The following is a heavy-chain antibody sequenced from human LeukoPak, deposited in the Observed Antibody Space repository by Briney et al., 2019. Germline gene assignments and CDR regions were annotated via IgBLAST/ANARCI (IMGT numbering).Heavy chain of an antibody. V-gene: IGHV3-52*01. D-gene: IGHD6-13*01. Sequence: QTGGSLRLSCAASGFTFSNSWRHWVCQAPEKGLEWVADIKCDGSEKCYVDSVKGRLTISRGNAKNSLYLQMNSLRAEDTAVYYCARDKTRIAAAVPNWFDPWGQGTLVTVSS. CDR1: GFTFSNSW. CDR2: IKCDGSEK. J-gene: IGHJ5*02. CDR3: ARDKTRIAAAVPNWFDP.